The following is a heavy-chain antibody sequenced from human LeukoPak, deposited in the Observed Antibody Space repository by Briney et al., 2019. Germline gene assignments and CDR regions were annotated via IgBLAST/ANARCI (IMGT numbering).Heavy chain of an antibody. J-gene: IGHJ4*02. CDR3: AGSDESVSKVGYDSSGYYPIDY. D-gene: IGHD3-22*01. CDR1: GGSISSGGYY. CDR2: IYYSGST. Sequence: SETLSLTCTVSGGSISSGGYYWSWIRQHPGKGLEWIGYIYYSGSTYYNPSLKSRVTISVDTSKNQFSLKLSSVTAADTAVYYCAGSDESVSKVGYDSSGYYPIDYWGQGTLVTVSS. V-gene: IGHV4-31*03.